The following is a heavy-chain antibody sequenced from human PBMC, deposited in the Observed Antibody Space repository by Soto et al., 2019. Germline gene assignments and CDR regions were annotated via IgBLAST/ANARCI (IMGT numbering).Heavy chain of an antibody. J-gene: IGHJ3*02. CDR3: ARLQSFAVMYSSGWYEDAFDI. Sequence: SETLSLTCTVSGGSISSSSYYWGWIRQPPGKGLEWIGSIYYSGSTYYNPSLKSRVTISVDTSKNQFSLKLSSVTAADTAVYYCARLQSFAVMYSSGWYEDAFDIWGQGTMVTVSS. CDR1: GGSISSSSYY. D-gene: IGHD6-19*01. V-gene: IGHV4-39*01. CDR2: IYYSGST.